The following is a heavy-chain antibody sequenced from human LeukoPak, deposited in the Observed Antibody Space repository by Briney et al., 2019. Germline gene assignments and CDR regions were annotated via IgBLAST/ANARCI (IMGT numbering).Heavy chain of an antibody. CDR1: GGSISSYY. CDR3: ARQTDTPDGLYSYGYGAFDI. D-gene: IGHD5-18*01. CDR2: IYYSGST. J-gene: IGHJ3*02. V-gene: IGHV4-59*08. Sequence: SETLSLTCTVSGGSISSYYWSWIRQPPGKGLGWIGYIYYSGSTNYNPSLKSRVTISVDTSKNQFSLKLSSVTAADTAVYYCARQTDTPDGLYSYGYGAFDIWGQGTMVTVSS.